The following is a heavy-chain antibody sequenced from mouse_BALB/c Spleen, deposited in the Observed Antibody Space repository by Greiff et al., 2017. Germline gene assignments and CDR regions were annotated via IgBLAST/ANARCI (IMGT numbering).Heavy chain of an antibody. CDR2: IYPGDGDT. CDR1: GYAFSSSW. Sequence: QVQLQQSGPELVKPGASVKISCKASGYAFSSSWMNWVKQRPGQGLEWIGRIYPGDGDTNYNGKFKGKATLTADKSSSTAYMQLSSLTSVDSAVYFCAREGFYYGSSYPTWGAGTTVTVSS. V-gene: IGHV1-82*01. J-gene: IGHJ1*01. CDR3: AREGFYYGSSYPT. D-gene: IGHD1-1*01.